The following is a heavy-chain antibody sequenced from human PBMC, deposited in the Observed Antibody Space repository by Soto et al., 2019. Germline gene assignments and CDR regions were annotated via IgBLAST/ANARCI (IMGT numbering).Heavy chain of an antibody. D-gene: IGHD3-10*01. Sequence: SSETLSLTCAVYGGSFSGYYWSWIRQPPGKGLEWIGEINHSGSTNYNPSLKSRVTISVDTSKNQFSLKLSSVTAADTAVYYCARGRSGSRGYYYSYGMDVWGQGTTVTV. CDR3: ARGRSGSRGYYYSYGMDV. CDR2: INHSGST. J-gene: IGHJ6*02. CDR1: GGSFSGYY. V-gene: IGHV4-34*01.